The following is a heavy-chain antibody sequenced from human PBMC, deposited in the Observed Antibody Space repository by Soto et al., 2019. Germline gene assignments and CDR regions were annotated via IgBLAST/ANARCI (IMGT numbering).Heavy chain of an antibody. Sequence: SQTLSLTCAISGDSVSSYSAAWNWIRQSPSGGLEWLGSTYYRSRFFSDYAESVKSRIIINPETSKNQFSLQLKSVTPEDTAVYYCVRDRYSSSGWFDAWGQGTPVTVSS. CDR3: VRDRYSSSGWFDA. J-gene: IGHJ5*02. CDR1: GDSVSSYSAA. D-gene: IGHD3-10*01. CDR2: TYYRSRFFS. V-gene: IGHV6-1*01.